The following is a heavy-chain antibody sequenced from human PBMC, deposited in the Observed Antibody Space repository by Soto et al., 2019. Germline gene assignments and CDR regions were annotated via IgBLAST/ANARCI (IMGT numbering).Heavy chain of an antibody. CDR2: IYSGGTT. Sequence: ELQLVESGGGLVQPGGSLRLSCIVSGFTVSSSYMSWVRQGPGKGLEWVSIIYSGGTTYYADSVKGRFTISRDSSKNTLYVQMNSLRAEDTAVYYCARLVKYGAYPDYFDYWGQGTLVTVSS. CDR1: GFTVSSSY. CDR3: ARLVKYGAYPDYFDY. J-gene: IGHJ4*02. D-gene: IGHD4-17*01. V-gene: IGHV3-66*04.